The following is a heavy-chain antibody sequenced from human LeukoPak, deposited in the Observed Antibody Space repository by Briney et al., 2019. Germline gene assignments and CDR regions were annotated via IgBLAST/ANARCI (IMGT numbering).Heavy chain of an antibody. V-gene: IGHV4-34*01. CDR2: INHSGST. CDR3: AKGSYDGSGSYYKVEAYGMDV. Sequence: SETLSLTCAVYGGSFSGYYWSWIRQPPGKGLEWIGEINHSGSTNYNPSLKSRVTISVDTSKNQFSLNLSSVTAADTAVYYCAKGSYDGSGSYYKVEAYGMDVWGQGTTVTVSS. D-gene: IGHD3-10*01. CDR1: GGSFSGYY. J-gene: IGHJ6*02.